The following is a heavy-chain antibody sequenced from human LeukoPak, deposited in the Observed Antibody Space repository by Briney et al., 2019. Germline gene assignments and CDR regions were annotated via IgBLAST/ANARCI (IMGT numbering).Heavy chain of an antibody. CDR2: ISGSGGST. Sequence: PGGSLRLSCAASGFTFSSYAMSWVRQAPGKGLEWVSAISGSGGSTYYADSVKGRFTISRDNSKNTLYLKMNSLRAEDTAVYYCAKDVEPYSSTPNCFDPWGQGTLVTVSS. D-gene: IGHD5-24*01. CDR3: AKDVEPYSSTPNCFDP. CDR1: GFTFSSYA. V-gene: IGHV3-23*01. J-gene: IGHJ5*02.